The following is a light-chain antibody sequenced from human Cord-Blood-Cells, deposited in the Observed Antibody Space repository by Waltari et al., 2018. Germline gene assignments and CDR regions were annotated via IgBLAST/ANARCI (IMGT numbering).Light chain of an antibody. V-gene: IGLV2-14*01. CDR3: SSYTSSSTLV. CDR1: SSEVGGYNY. J-gene: IGLJ1*01. Sequence: QSALTQPASVSGSPGQSITISCTGTSSEVGGYNYVSWYQQHPGKAPKLMIYDVSNRPSGVSNLFSVSKSGNTASMTISGLQAEDEADYYCSSYTSSSTLVFGTGTKVTVL. CDR2: DVS.